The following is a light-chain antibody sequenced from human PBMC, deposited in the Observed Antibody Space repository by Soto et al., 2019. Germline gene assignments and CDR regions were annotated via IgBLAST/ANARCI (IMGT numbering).Light chain of an antibody. CDR3: QQTHSLPLS. J-gene: IGKJ3*01. V-gene: IGKV1-12*01. Sequence: DIQMTQSPSTLSASVGDRVTITCRASRDIDNSLAWYQQVPGKAPKLLIYAASTLQSGVPSRFSGSGSGTDFTLSISSLQPEDFATYYCQQTHSLPLSFGPGTKVDIK. CDR2: AAS. CDR1: RDIDNS.